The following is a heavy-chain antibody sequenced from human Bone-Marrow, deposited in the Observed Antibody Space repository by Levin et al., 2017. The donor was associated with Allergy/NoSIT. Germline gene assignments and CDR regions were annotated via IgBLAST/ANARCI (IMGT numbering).Heavy chain of an antibody. CDR1: GYTFTSYG. CDR2: ISAYNGNT. D-gene: IGHD6-13*01. Sequence: GGSLRLSCKASGYTFTSYGISWVRQAPGQGLEWMGWISAYNGNTNYAQKLQGRVTMTTDTSTSTAYMELRSLRSDDTAVYYCARASSSSWLYYYYYGMDVWGQGTTVTVSS. V-gene: IGHV1-18*01. CDR3: ARASSSSWLYYYYYGMDV. J-gene: IGHJ6*02.